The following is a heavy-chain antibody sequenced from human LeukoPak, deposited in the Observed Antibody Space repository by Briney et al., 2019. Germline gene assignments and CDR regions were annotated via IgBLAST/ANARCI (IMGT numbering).Heavy chain of an antibody. CDR1: GGSISSCY. Sequence: KPSETLSLTCTVSGGSISSCYWSWIRQPAGKGLEWIGRIYTSGSTNYNPSLKSRVTMSVDTSKNQFSLKLSSVTAADTAVYYCARDHELLWFGESYNWFDPWGQGTLVTVSS. D-gene: IGHD3-10*01. CDR2: IYTSGST. J-gene: IGHJ5*02. V-gene: IGHV4-4*07. CDR3: ARDHELLWFGESYNWFDP.